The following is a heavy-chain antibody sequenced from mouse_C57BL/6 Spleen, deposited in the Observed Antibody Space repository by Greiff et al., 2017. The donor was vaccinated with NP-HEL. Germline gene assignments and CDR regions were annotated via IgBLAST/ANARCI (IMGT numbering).Heavy chain of an antibody. CDR3: AILDYGTGFAY. J-gene: IGHJ3*01. CDR2: IHPSDSDT. CDR1: GYTFTSYW. D-gene: IGHD2-4*01. V-gene: IGHV1-74*01. Sequence: QVQLQQPGAELVKPGASVKVSCKASGYTFTSYWMHWVKQRPGQGLEWIGRIHPSDSDTNYNQKFKGKATLTVDKSSSTAYMQLSSLPSEDSAVYYCAILDYGTGFAYWGQGTLVTVSA.